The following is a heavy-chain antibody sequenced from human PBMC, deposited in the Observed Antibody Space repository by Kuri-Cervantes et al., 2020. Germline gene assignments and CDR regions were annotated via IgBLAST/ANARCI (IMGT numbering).Heavy chain of an antibody. D-gene: IGHD3-22*01. Sequence: GGSLRLSCAGTGFTFSSYGMNWARQTPGRGLEWVSHITSGGGAKNYADSVKGRFTISRDSANNSLYLQMNSLRVEDTAVYYCVRDSRGYNGVLDSWGQGTLVTVSS. CDR1: GFTFSSYG. CDR2: ITSGGGAK. CDR3: VRDSRGYNGVLDS. J-gene: IGHJ4*02. V-gene: IGHV3-48*03.